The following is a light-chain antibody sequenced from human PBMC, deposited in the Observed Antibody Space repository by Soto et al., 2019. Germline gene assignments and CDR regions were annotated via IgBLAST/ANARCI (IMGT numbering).Light chain of an antibody. V-gene: IGKV1-5*01. CDR2: DAS. J-gene: IGKJ2*01. CDR1: QSISNW. Sequence: DIQTTQSPSTLSASVGDRVTITCRASQSISNWLAWYQQKPGKAPKLLVYDASTLEGGVPSRFSGSASGTKFTLTISSLQPDDFATYYCQHYNSYSPAFGQGTKVDIK. CDR3: QHYNSYSPA.